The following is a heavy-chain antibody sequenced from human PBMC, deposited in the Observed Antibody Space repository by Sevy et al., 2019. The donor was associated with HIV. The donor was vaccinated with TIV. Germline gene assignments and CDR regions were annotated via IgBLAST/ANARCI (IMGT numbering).Heavy chain of an antibody. J-gene: IGHJ6*02. V-gene: IGHV4-61*01. D-gene: IGHD3-9*01. CDR2: VFYFGNT. CDR3: ARDKYYDILTGLYAMDV. CDR1: GASVSSANDY. Sequence: SETLSLTCSVSGASVSSANDYWSWIRQPPGKGLEWIGYVFYFGNTNYNPSLKSRATISLDTSKKQFSLKLTSVTAADTAIYYCARDKYYDILTGLYAMDVWGQGTTVTVSS.